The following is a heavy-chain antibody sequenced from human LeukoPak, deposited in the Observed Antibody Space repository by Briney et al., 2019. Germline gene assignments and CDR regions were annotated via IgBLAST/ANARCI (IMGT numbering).Heavy chain of an antibody. J-gene: IGHJ4*02. CDR3: ARLGSYHDF. CDR1: GASISKYY. D-gene: IGHD1-26*01. V-gene: IGHV4-4*09. CDR2: IHTSGES. Sequence: SETLSLTCTVSGASISKYYWSWIRHTPEKGLEWMGHIHTSGESRYYPSLESRLPMSIDTSRHQLSLTLTSVTAADTAVYFCARLGSYHDFWGQGALVTVSS.